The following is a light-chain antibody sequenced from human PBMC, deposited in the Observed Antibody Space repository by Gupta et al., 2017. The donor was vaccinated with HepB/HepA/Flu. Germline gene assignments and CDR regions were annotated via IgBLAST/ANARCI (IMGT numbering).Light chain of an antibody. V-gene: IGLV6-57*03. CDR3: QADAPSNHLV. Sequence: FLLTQPHSVSASPGETVTLSSTRSSGSIASNYVQWYQQRPGSAPATLIFQDNQRPSGVPDRVSGSIDGFSNAASLTISGPKKEDAADYYCQADAPSNHLVFGGGTKVTVL. CDR1: SGSIASNY. J-gene: IGLJ2*01. CDR2: QDN.